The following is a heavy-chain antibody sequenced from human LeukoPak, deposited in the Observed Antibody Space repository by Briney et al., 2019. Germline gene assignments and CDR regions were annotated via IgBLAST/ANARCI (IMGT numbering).Heavy chain of an antibody. CDR1: GFTFINYA. CDR3: AKDARGSSGNYYDY. V-gene: IGHV3-23*01. D-gene: IGHD3-10*01. Sequence: GGSLRLSCAASGFTFINYAMTWVRQAPGKGLQWVSSISGTGTGTYYADSMKGRFTISRDSSENTLYLQLNSLRAEDTAVYYCAKDARGSSGNYYDYWDQGTLVTVSS. CDR2: ISGTGTGT. J-gene: IGHJ4*02.